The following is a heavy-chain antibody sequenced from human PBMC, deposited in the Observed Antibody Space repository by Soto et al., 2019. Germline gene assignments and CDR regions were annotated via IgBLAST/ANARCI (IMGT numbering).Heavy chain of an antibody. CDR1: GFTFSSYG. CDR3: ASLYEDYDFWSGYYVGPLVDYMDV. D-gene: IGHD3-3*01. J-gene: IGHJ6*03. Sequence: GGSLRLSCAASGFTFSSYGMHWVRQAPGKGLEWVAVIWYDGSNKYYADSVKGRFTISRDNSKNTLYLQMNSLRAEDTAVYYCASLYEDYDFWSGYYVGPLVDYMDVWGKGTTVTVSS. V-gene: IGHV3-33*01. CDR2: IWYDGSNK.